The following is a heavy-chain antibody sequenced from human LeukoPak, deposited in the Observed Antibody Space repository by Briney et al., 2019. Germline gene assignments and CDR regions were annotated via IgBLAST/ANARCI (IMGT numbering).Heavy chain of an antibody. Sequence: GGSLRLSCAASGFIFTSYWMSWVRQAPGKGLEWVADIKQDGSEKYYVDSVKGRFTISRDNAKNSLFLQMSSLRAEDTAVYYCARHVRFEGVDYWGQGTLVTVSS. J-gene: IGHJ4*02. V-gene: IGHV3-7*01. CDR2: IKQDGSEK. CDR1: GFIFTSYW. D-gene: IGHD3-3*01. CDR3: ARHVRFEGVDY.